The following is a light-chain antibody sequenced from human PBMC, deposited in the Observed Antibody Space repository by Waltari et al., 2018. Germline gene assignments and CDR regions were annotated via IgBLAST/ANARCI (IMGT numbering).Light chain of an antibody. J-gene: IGKJ2*01. CDR3: MQGTHWPYT. V-gene: IGKV2-30*02. Sequence: DVVMTQSPLSLPVTLGQPASISCKSSQSLVRSDGNTYLQWFHQRPGQSPRRLIYKVSTRESGVPDRFSGSGSGTDCTLKISSVEAEDVGVYYCMQGTHWPYTFGQGTKLDIK. CDR2: KVS. CDR1: QSLVRSDGNTY.